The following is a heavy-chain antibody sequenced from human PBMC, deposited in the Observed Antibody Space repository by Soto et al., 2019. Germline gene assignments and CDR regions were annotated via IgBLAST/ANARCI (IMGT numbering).Heavy chain of an antibody. J-gene: IGHJ6*03. CDR3: AKDEYWESHFYYFMDL. CDR1: GFTFSSYA. CDR2: ISHDGNVN. D-gene: IGHD2-8*02. Sequence: GGSLRVSCEASGFTFSSYAMHWVRQAPGKGLEWVAVISHDGNVNYYSESVKGRFTMSRDNSKDTLYLQMDSLRTEDTAVYFCAKDEYWESHFYYFMDLWGKGPPVSVSS. V-gene: IGHV3-30*18.